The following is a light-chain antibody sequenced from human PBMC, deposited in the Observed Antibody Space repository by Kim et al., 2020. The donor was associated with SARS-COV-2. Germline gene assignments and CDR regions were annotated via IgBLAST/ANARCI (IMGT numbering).Light chain of an antibody. J-gene: IGKJ4*01. CDR2: AAS. CDR3: QQYGSSIT. V-gene: IGKV3-20*01. Sequence: LYPGEAATLSCRASHSVNSRFLAWYQQKPGQAPRLVIYAASSRATGIPERFSGSGSGTDFTLTISRLEPDDFGMYYCQQYGSSITFGGGTKVDIK. CDR1: HSVNSRF.